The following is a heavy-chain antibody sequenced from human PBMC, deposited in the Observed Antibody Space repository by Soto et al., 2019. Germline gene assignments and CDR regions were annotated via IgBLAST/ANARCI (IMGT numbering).Heavy chain of an antibody. J-gene: IGHJ4*02. CDR1: GFTFSSYW. D-gene: IGHD3-10*01. CDR2: IKEDGSEK. CDR3: ARERYYYGSGDY. V-gene: IGHV3-7*01. Sequence: EVQVVESGGGLVQPGGSLRLSCAASGFTFSSYWMSWVRQAPGKGLEWVANIKEDGSEKNYVDSVKGQFTISRDNAKNSQYLQMNSLRAEDTAVYYCARERYYYGSGDYWGQGTLVTVSS.